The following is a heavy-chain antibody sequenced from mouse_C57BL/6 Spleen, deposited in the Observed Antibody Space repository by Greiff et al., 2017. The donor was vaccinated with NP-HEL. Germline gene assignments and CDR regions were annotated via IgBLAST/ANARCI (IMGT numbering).Heavy chain of an antibody. Sequence: VQLQESGAELVKPGASVKLSCKASGYTFTEYTIHWVKQRSGQGLEWIGWFYPGSGSIKYNEKFKDKATLTADKSSSTVYMELSRLTSEDSAVYFCARHEDYYGNYARYFDVWGTGTTVTVSS. CDR3: ARHEDYYGNYARYFDV. D-gene: IGHD2-1*01. CDR2: FYPGSGSI. J-gene: IGHJ1*03. CDR1: GYTFTEYT. V-gene: IGHV1-62-2*01.